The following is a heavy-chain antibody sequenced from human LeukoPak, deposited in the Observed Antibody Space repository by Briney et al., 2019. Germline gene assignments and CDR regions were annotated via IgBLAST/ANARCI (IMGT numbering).Heavy chain of an antibody. CDR1: GFTFSSYG. V-gene: IGHV3-33*06. CDR3: AKNAGYGGKRAYFDY. Sequence: GGSLRLSCAASGFTFSSYGMHWVRQAPGKGLEWVAVIWYDGSNKYYADSVKGRFTISRDNSKNTLYLQMNSLRAEDTAVYYCAKNAGYGGKRAYFDYWGQGTLVTVSS. D-gene: IGHD4-23*01. CDR2: IWYDGSNK. J-gene: IGHJ4*02.